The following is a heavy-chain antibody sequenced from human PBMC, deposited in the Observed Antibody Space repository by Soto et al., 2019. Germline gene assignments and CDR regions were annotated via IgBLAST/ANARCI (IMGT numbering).Heavy chain of an antibody. Sequence: PGGSLRLSCAASGFTFSSYSMNWVRQAPGKGLEWVSSISSSSSYIYYADSVKGRFTISRDNAKNSLYLQMNSLRAEDTAVYYCARDRSNWEVFWYYYYGMDVWGQGTTVTVSS. CDR1: GFTFSSYS. D-gene: IGHD3-10*01. V-gene: IGHV3-21*01. J-gene: IGHJ6*02. CDR3: ARDRSNWEVFWYYYYGMDV. CDR2: ISSSSSYI.